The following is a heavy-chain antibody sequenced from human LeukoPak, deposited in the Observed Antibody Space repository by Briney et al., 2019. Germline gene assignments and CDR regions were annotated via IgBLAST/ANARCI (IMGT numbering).Heavy chain of an antibody. J-gene: IGHJ4*02. Sequence: PSETLSLTCAVSGGSISSGGYYWSWIRQPPGKGLEWIGYIYYSGSTYYNPSLKSRATISVDTSKNQFSLKLRSVTAADTAVYYCGRALDYYDRSGYLGTTTYYFDYWGQGTLVTVSS. CDR1: GGSISSGGYY. CDR2: IYYSGST. D-gene: IGHD3-22*01. V-gene: IGHV4-31*11. CDR3: GRALDYYDRSGYLGTTTYYFDY.